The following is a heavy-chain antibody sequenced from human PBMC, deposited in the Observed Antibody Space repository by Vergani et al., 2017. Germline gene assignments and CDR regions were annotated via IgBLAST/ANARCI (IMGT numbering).Heavy chain of an antibody. CDR1: GGTFSSYT. Sequence: QVQLVQSGAEVKKPGSSVKVSCKASGGTFSSYTISWVRQAPGQGLEWMGRINPNSGGTNYAQKFQGRVTMTRDTSISTAYMELSRLRSDDTAVYYCAREVRARDIAAAAQTPYYYYGMDVWGQGTTVTVSS. CDR3: AREVRARDIAAAAQTPYYYYGMDV. D-gene: IGHD6-13*01. V-gene: IGHV1-2*02. J-gene: IGHJ6*02. CDR2: INPNSGGT.